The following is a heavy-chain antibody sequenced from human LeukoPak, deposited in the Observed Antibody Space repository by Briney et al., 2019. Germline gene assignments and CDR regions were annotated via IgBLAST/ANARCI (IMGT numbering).Heavy chain of an antibody. Sequence: GGSLRLSCAASGFTFSSYGMHWVRQAPGKGLEWVAVIWYDGSNKYYADSVKGRFTISRDNSKNTLYLQMNSLRAEDTAVYYCARARGLHSSGWSTVDYWGQGTLVTVSS. CDR3: ARARGLHSSGWSTVDY. CDR2: IWYDGSNK. J-gene: IGHJ4*02. V-gene: IGHV3-33*01. D-gene: IGHD6-19*01. CDR1: GFTFSSYG.